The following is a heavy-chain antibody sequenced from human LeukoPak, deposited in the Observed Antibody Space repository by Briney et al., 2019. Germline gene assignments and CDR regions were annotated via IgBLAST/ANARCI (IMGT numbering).Heavy chain of an antibody. CDR1: GGSISSYY. D-gene: IGHD3-16*01. J-gene: IGHJ5*02. CDR3: AKQLGGWFDP. CDR2: IYSSGST. Sequence: SETLSLTCTVSGGSISSYYWSWIRQPAGKGLEWIGRIYSSGSTNYNPSLESRVTILVDNSKNQFSLKLRSVTAADTALYYCAKQLGGWFDPWGQGTLVTVSS. V-gene: IGHV4-4*07.